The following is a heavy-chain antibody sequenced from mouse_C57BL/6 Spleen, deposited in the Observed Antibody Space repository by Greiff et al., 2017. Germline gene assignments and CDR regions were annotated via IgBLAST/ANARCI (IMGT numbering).Heavy chain of an antibody. CDR1: GYTFTSYW. CDR2: INPSSGYT. CDR3: ARAGDGYHYLLY. Sequence: QVQLQQSGAELAKPGASVKLSCKASGYTFTSYWMHWVKQRPGQGLEWIGYINPSSGYTKYNQKFKDKATLTADKSSCTAYMQLSCLTYEDSAVYYCARAGDGYHYLLYWGQGTTLTVAS. D-gene: IGHD2-3*01. J-gene: IGHJ2*01. V-gene: IGHV1-7*01.